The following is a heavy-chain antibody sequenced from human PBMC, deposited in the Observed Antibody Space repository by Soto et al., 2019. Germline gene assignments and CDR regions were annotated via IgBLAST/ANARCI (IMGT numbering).Heavy chain of an antibody. D-gene: IGHD2-8*01. CDR2: ISGSGGST. Sequence: GSLRLSCAASGFTFSSYAMSWVRQAPGKGLEWVSAISGSGGSTYYADSVKGRFTISRDNSKNTLYLQMNSLRAEDTAVYYCAKVQGYCTNGVCSPADYYYYGMDVWGQGTTVTVSS. CDR3: AKVQGYCTNGVCSPADYYYYGMDV. CDR1: GFTFSSYA. J-gene: IGHJ6*02. V-gene: IGHV3-23*01.